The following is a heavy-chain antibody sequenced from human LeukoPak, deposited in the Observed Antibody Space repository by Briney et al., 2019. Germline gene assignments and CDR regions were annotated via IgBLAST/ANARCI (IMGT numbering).Heavy chain of an antibody. CDR1: GGSISSSSYY. V-gene: IGHV4-39*07. CDR3: ARAPRREPVNWFDP. D-gene: IGHD1-26*01. Sequence: SETLSLTCTVSGGSISSSSYYWGWIRQPPGKGLEWIGSIYYSGSTYYNPSLKSRVTISVDTSKNQFSLKLSSVTAADTAVYYCARAPRREPVNWFDPWGQGTLVTVSS. CDR2: IYYSGST. J-gene: IGHJ5*02.